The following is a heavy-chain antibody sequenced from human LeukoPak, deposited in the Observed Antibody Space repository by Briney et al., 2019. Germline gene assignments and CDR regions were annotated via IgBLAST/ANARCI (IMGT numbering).Heavy chain of an antibody. D-gene: IGHD3-10*01. CDR1: GGSISSDNYY. CDR3: ARHHRSAGSFDY. J-gene: IGHJ4*02. Sequence: PSETLSLTCTVSGGSISSDNYYWTWIRQPAGKGLEWIGHIYTSGTTNYNPSLKSRVTISVDTSKNQFSLKLSSVTAADTAVYYCARHHRSAGSFDYWGQGTLVTVSS. V-gene: IGHV4-61*09. CDR2: IYTSGTT.